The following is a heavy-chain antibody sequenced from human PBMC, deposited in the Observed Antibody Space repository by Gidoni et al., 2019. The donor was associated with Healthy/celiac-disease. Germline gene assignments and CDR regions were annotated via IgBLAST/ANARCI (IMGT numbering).Heavy chain of an antibody. CDR1: GFTFADYA. D-gene: IGHD4-17*01. Sequence: EVQLLESGGGLVQPGRSLRLPCAASGFTFADYAMHWVRQAPGKGLEWVSGISWNSGSIGYADSVKGRFTISRDNAKNSLYLQMNSLRAEDTALYYCARMEYDYGDYAAYGMDVWGQGTTVTVSS. J-gene: IGHJ6*02. V-gene: IGHV3-9*01. CDR2: ISWNSGSI. CDR3: ARMEYDYGDYAAYGMDV.